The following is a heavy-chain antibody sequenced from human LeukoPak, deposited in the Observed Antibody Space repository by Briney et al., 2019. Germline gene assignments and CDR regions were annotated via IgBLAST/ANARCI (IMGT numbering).Heavy chain of an antibody. CDR2: MNPNSGNT. Sequence: ASVKVSCKASGYTFTSYDINWVRQATGPGLEWMGWMNPNSGNTGYAQKFQGRVTITRNTSISTAYMELSSLRSEDTAVYYCARGRFYDFWSGYLDAFDIWGQGTMVTVSS. V-gene: IGHV1-8*03. CDR3: ARGRFYDFWSGYLDAFDI. CDR1: GYTFTSYD. J-gene: IGHJ3*02. D-gene: IGHD3-3*01.